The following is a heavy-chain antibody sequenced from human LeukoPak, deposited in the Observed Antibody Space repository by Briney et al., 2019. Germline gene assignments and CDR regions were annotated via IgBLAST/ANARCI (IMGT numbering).Heavy chain of an antibody. CDR3: AKGEISYGSGSPHFDY. D-gene: IGHD3-10*01. V-gene: IGHV1-2*02. J-gene: IGHJ4*02. CDR1: GYTFTDYY. CDR2: INANSGGT. Sequence: ASVKVSCKASGYTFTDYYMHWVRQAPGQGLEWMGRINANSGGTDYAQKFQGRVTMTRDTSTTTAYMELSSLTSDDTAVYFCAKGEISYGSGSPHFDYWAQGTLVTVSS.